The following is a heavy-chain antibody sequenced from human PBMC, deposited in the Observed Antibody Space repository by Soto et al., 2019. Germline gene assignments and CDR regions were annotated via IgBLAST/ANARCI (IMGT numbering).Heavy chain of an antibody. V-gene: IGHV3-23*01. J-gene: IGHJ4*02. CDR1: GFTFSSYA. D-gene: IGHD3-3*01. CDR2: ISGSGGST. CDR3: AEASYYDFWSGYYFDY. Sequence: GGSLRLSCAASGFTFSSYAMSWVRQAPGKGLEWVSAISGSGGSTYYADSVKGRFTISRDNSKNTLYLQMNSLRAEDTAVYYCAEASYYDFWSGYYFDYWGQGALVTVSS.